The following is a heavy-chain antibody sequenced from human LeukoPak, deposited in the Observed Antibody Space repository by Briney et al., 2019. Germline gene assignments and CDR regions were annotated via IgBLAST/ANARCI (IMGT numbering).Heavy chain of an antibody. J-gene: IGHJ3*02. CDR1: GFNLSAYS. D-gene: IGHD4/OR15-4a*01. CDR2: ITSSSGSI. Sequence: GGSLRLSCAASGFNLSAYSMNWLRQAPGKGLEWISYITSSSGSIYYADSVKGRFTISRDNAKNSLYLQMNSLRDEDTAVYYCATEYGGAFDIWGQGTMVTVSS. CDR3: ATEYGGAFDI. V-gene: IGHV3-48*02.